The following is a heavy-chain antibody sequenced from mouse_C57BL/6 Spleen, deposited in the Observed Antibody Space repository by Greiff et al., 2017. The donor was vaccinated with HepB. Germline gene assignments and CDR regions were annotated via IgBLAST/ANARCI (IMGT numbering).Heavy chain of an antibody. CDR3: TPIYYDYDGGFAY. CDR2: IDPETGGT. CDR1: GYTFTDYE. V-gene: IGHV1-15*01. Sequence: VQLQQSGAELVRPGASVTLSCKASGYTFTDYEMHWVKQTPVHGLEWIGAIDPETGGTAYNQKFKGKAILTADKSSSTAYMELRSLTSEDSAVYYCTPIYYDYDGGFAYWGQGTLVTVSA. D-gene: IGHD2-4*01. J-gene: IGHJ3*01.